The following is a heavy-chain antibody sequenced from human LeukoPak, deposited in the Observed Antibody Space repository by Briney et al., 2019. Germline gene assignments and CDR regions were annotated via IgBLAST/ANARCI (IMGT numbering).Heavy chain of an antibody. D-gene: IGHD3-10*01. CDR1: GFTFTSYA. J-gene: IGHJ4*02. Sequence: GGSLRLSCAVSGFTFTSYAIAWVRQAPGKGLEWVSTISGSSNRTYYAKSVKGRFTLSRDKSTSMVYLQMSSLRVEETAVYYCARVQYGYLSGSYRIFFDYWGQGALVTVSP. CDR3: ARVQYGYLSGSYRIFFDY. CDR2: ISGSSNRT. V-gene: IGHV3-23*01.